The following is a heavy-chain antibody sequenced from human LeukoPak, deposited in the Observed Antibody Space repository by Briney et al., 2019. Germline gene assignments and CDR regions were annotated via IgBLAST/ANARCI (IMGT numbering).Heavy chain of an antibody. D-gene: IGHD6-13*01. CDR3: ARHVSVSAAAGWGYYFHY. J-gene: IGHJ4*02. CDR1: GGSISSYY. Sequence: SETLSLTCTVSGGSISSYYWSCIRQPPGKGLEWIGYIYYGGSTNYNPSLKSRVTISVDTSKNQFSLKLSSVTAADTAVYYCARHVSVSAAAGWGYYFHYWGQGTVDTLSS. V-gene: IGHV4-59*08. CDR2: IYYGGST.